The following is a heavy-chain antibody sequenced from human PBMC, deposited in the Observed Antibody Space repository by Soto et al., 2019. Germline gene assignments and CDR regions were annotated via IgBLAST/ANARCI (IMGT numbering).Heavy chain of an antibody. J-gene: IGHJ3*02. CDR3: ARSWGRSSPNDAFDI. V-gene: IGHV3-21*01. CDR2: ISSSSSYI. CDR1: GFTFSGYS. D-gene: IGHD6-6*01. Sequence: GGSLRLSFAASGFTFSGYSMNWVRQAPGKGLEWVSSISSSSSYIYYADSVKGRFTISRDNAKNSLYLQMNSLRAEDKAVYYCARSWGRSSPNDAFDIWGQGTMVTVSS.